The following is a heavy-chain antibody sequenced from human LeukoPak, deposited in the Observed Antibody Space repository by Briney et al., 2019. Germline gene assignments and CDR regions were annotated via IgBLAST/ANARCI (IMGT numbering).Heavy chain of an antibody. Sequence: PSETLSLTCAVYGGSFSGYYWGWIRQPPGKGLEWIGEINHSGSTNYNPSLKSRVTISVDTSKNQFSLKLSSVTAADTAVYYCARYQSWILDYWGQGTLVTVSS. CDR3: ARYQSWILDY. J-gene: IGHJ4*02. V-gene: IGHV4-34*01. CDR2: INHSGST. D-gene: IGHD5-12*01. CDR1: GGSFSGYY.